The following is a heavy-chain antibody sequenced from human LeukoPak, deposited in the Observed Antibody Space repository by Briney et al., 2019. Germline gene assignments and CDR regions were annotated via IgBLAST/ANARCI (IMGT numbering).Heavy chain of an antibody. V-gene: IGHV3-74*01. CDR3: ASGYMVRGPYPFDAFDI. J-gene: IGHJ3*02. D-gene: IGHD3-10*01. Sequence: QAGGSLRLSCAASGFTFSSYWMHWVRQAPGKGLVWVSRINSDGSSTSYADSVKGRFTISRDNAKNTLYLQMNSLRAEDTAVYYCASGYMVRGPYPFDAFDIWGQGTMVTVPS. CDR2: INSDGSST. CDR1: GFTFSSYW.